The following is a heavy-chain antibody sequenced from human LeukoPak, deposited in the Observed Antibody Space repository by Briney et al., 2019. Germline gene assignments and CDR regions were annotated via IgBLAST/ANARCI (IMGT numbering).Heavy chain of an antibody. Sequence: ASVKVSCKASGYTFTSYDINWVRQATGQGLEWIGWMNPNSGNTGYAQKFQGRVTMTRNTSISTAYMELGSLRSEDTAVYYCARKWVYCTNGICFTGFDYWGQGTLVTVSS. J-gene: IGHJ4*02. CDR3: ARKWVYCTNGICFTGFDY. V-gene: IGHV1-8*01. CDR2: MNPNSGNT. D-gene: IGHD2-8*01. CDR1: GYTFTSYD.